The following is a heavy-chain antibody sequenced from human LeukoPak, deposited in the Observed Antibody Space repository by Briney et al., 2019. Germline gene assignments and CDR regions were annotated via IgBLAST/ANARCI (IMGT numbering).Heavy chain of an antibody. CDR2: IIGSGGSA. J-gene: IGHJ4*02. V-gene: IGHV3-23*01. CDR1: GFTFSNYA. Sequence: PGGSLRLSCAASGFTFSNYAMSWVRQVPGKGLEWVSTIIGSGGSAYYADSVNGRFTISRDNSKNTLYLQMNSLRAEDTALYYCARDDYGGNTGGYFDYWGQGTLVTVSP. CDR3: ARDDYGGNTGGYFDY. D-gene: IGHD4-23*01.